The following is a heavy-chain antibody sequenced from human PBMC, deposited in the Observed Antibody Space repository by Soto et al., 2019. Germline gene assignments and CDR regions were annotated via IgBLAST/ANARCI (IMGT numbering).Heavy chain of an antibody. Sequence: PGGSLRLSCAASGFTFSSYGMHWVRQAPGKGLEWVAVISYDGSNKYYADSVKGRFTISRDNSKNTLYLQMNSLRAEDTAVYYCAKDDVVVTAIAPFGFDYWGQGT. D-gene: IGHD2-21*02. J-gene: IGHJ4*02. CDR2: ISYDGSNK. CDR1: GFTFSSYG. V-gene: IGHV3-30*18. CDR3: AKDDVVVTAIAPFGFDY.